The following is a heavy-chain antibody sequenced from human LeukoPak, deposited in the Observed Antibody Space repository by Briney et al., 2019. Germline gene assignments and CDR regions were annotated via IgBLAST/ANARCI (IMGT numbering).Heavy chain of an antibody. J-gene: IGHJ4*02. V-gene: IGHV3-7*01. CDR3: ARGRLTFDY. CDR2: IKEDGSEK. D-gene: IGHD3-16*01. Sequence: GSLRLSCEASGFTFSSYAVHWVRQAPGKGLEWVANIKEDGSEKYYVDSVKGRVTISRDNAKNSLYLEMNSLRAEDTAVYYCARGRLTFDYWGQGSLVTVSS. CDR1: GFTFSSYA.